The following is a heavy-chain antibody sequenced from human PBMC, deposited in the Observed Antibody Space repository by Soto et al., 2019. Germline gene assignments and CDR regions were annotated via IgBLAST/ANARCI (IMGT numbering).Heavy chain of an antibody. CDR3: AKDGLGAYSDGSYYFDY. CDR2: ISSSGGST. V-gene: IGHV3-23*01. Sequence: EVQLLESGGGLVQPGGSLRLSCAASGFTFSSYAMSWVRQAPGKGLEWVSTISSSGGSTYYADSVKGRFTISRDNSTNTLYLQMNSLRAADPAVYYCAKDGLGAYSDGSYYFDYWGQGTLVTVSS. CDR1: GFTFSSYA. D-gene: IGHD5-18*01. J-gene: IGHJ4*02.